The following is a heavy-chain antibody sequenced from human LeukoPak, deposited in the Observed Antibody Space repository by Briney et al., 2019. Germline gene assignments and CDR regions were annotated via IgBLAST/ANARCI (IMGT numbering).Heavy chain of an antibody. V-gene: IGHV1-46*01. Sequence: GASVKVSCKASGYIFINYYIHWVRQAPGQGLEWMGLINPNGAYTTNAQKFQGRVTVTRDTSTGTVYMELSSLRSDDTAVYYCARDRDSSGRYYFDYWGQGSLVTVSS. CDR1: GYIFINYY. D-gene: IGHD3-22*01. CDR3: ARDRDSSGRYYFDY. J-gene: IGHJ4*02. CDR2: INPNGAYT.